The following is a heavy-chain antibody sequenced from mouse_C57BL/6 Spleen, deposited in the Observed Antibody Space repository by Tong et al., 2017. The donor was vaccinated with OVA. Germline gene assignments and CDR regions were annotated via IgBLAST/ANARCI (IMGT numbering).Heavy chain of an antibody. V-gene: IGHV2-2*01. CDR3: ATSYYYSSSYVDY. J-gene: IGHJ2*01. Sequence: TDSGFSLTSYGVHWVRQSPGKGLEWLGVIWSGGSTDYNAAFISRLSISKDNSKSQVFFKMTSLQADDTAIYYCATSYYYSSSYVDYWCQGTTLTVSS. CDR1: GFSLTSYG. CDR2: IWSGGST. D-gene: IGHD1-1*01.